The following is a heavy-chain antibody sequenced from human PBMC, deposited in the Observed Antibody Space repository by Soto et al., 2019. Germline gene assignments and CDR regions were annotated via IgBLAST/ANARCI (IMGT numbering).Heavy chain of an antibody. D-gene: IGHD1-7*01. CDR3: AADLELLHFDY. CDR2: FDHDDGET. Sequence: QVQLVQSGAEVKKPGASVKVSCKVFGYTLTEVSIHWVRQAPGKGLEWMGGFDHDDGETVYAQKFQGRVAMTEDSSTDTAYMELSSLGSDDTAVYYWAADLELLHFDYWGQGTLVIVSS. J-gene: IGHJ4*02. V-gene: IGHV1-24*01. CDR1: GYTLTEVS.